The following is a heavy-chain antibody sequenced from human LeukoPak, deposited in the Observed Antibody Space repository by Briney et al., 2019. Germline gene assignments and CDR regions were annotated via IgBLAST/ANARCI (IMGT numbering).Heavy chain of an antibody. CDR3: ARHKVESGWLSWSLNY. J-gene: IGHJ4*02. CDR1: GGSFSPYY. D-gene: IGHD6-19*01. Sequence: SETLSLTCAVYGGSFSPYYWSWIRQSPDKGLEWIGEINHSRSTNYNPSLKSRVTISVDTSKNQFSLKLSSVTAADTAVYYCARHKVESGWLSWSLNYWGQGTLVTVSS. CDR2: INHSRST. V-gene: IGHV4-34*01.